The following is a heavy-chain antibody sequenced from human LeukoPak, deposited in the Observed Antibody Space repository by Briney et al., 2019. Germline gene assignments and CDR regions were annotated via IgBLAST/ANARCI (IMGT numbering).Heavy chain of an antibody. D-gene: IGHD2-2*01. Sequence: GESLKISCKASGYSFTTYWIGWVRPMPGKGLEWVGIIYPGDSDTRYSPSFQGQVTVSVDKSITTAYLQWSSLKASDTAMYYCVRREYCSTTSCSACFDYWGQGTLVTVSS. CDR3: VRREYCSTTSCSACFDY. J-gene: IGHJ4*02. CDR1: GYSFTTYW. CDR2: IYPGDSDT. V-gene: IGHV5-51*01.